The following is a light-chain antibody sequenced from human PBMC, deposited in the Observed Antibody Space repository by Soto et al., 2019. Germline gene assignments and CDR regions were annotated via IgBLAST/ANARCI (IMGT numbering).Light chain of an antibody. J-gene: IGLJ1*01. CDR3: SSYTSSSTL. CDR1: SSDVGSYNY. V-gene: IGLV2-14*01. Sequence: QSSLTQPASVSGSPAQSITISCAGTSSDVGSYNYVSWYQQHPGKAPKLMIYEVSNRPSGVSSRFSGSKSGNTASLTISGLQAEDEADYYCSSYTSSSTLFGTGTKVTVL. CDR2: EVS.